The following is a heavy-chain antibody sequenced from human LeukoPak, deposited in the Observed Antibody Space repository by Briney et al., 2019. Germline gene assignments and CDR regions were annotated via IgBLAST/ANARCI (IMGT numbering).Heavy chain of an antibody. Sequence: SGGSLRLSCAASGFTFSSYSMNWVRQAPGKGQEWVPYISSSSSTMYYADSVKGRFTISRDNAKNSLYLQMNSLRAEDTAVYYCARDRHFDTSGYYNAFDIWGQGTMVTVSS. D-gene: IGHD3-22*01. CDR1: GFTFSSYS. V-gene: IGHV3-48*01. CDR2: ISSSSSTM. J-gene: IGHJ3*02. CDR3: ARDRHFDTSGYYNAFDI.